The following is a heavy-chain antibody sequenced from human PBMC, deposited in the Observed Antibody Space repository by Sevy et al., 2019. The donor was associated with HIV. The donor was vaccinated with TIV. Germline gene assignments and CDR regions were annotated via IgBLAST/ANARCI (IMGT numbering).Heavy chain of an antibody. J-gene: IGHJ4*02. D-gene: IGHD4-17*01. CDR1: GYTFTSYG. V-gene: IGHV1-18*04. CDR2: ISAYNGNT. Sequence: ASVKVSCKASGYTFTSYGISWVRQAPGQGLEWMGWISAYNGNTNYAQKLQGRVTMTTDTSTGTAYMELRSLRSDDTAVYYCARERGADYGDYVEPFDYWGQGTLVTVSS. CDR3: ARERGADYGDYVEPFDY.